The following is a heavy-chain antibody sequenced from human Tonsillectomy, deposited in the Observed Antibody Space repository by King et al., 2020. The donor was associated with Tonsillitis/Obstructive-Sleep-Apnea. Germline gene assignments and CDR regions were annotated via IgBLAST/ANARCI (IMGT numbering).Heavy chain of an antibody. V-gene: IGHV4-59*11. Sequence: VQLQESGPGLVKPSGTLSLTCTVSGGSITSHYWGWIRQPPGKGLEWIWHISDSGSTNSNPSLKSRVTITVDTSKNQFSLKLTSVTAADTAVYYCARGRWDITGTQFDPWGQGTLVTVSS. CDR3: ARGRWDITGTQFDP. D-gene: IGHD1-7*01. CDR2: ISDSGST. J-gene: IGHJ5*02. CDR1: GGSITSHY.